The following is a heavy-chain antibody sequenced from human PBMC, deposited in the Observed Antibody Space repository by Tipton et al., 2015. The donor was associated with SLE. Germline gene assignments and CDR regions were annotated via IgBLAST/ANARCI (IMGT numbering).Heavy chain of an antibody. J-gene: IGHJ4*02. CDR1: SFSISSGHY. CDR2: IHHSGST. D-gene: IGHD1-26*01. CDR3: ARAQWDANIYFDY. V-gene: IGHV4-38-2*02. Sequence: LRLSCTVSSFSISSGHYWGWVRQPPGKGLEWIGTIHHSGSTYYNPSLKSRVTISVDTSNNQFSLRLSSATAADTAVYYCARAQWDANIYFDYWGQGTLVTVSS.